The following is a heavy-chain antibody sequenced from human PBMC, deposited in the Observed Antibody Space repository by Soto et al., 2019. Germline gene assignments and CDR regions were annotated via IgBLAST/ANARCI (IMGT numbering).Heavy chain of an antibody. J-gene: IGHJ3*02. CDR2: ISGSGGST. V-gene: IGHV3-23*01. D-gene: IGHD3-10*01. CDR3: AKDVYGSGTYNSFDI. CDR1: GFTFSSYA. Sequence: EVQLLESGGGLVQPGGSLRLSCAASGFTFSSYAMSWVRQAPGKGLEWVSGISGSGGSTYYEDSVEGRFTISRDNSKSTLYLQMNSLRAEDTAVYYCAKDVYGSGTYNSFDIWGQGTMVTVSS.